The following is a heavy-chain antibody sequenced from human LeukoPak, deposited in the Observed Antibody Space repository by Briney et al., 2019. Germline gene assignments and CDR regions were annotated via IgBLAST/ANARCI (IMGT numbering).Heavy chain of an antibody. CDR2: ISYDGSNK. V-gene: IGHV3-30*04. CDR1: GFTFSSYA. Sequence: GGSLRLSCAASGFTFSSYAMHWVRQAPGKGLEWVAVISYDGSNKYYADSVKGRFTISRDNSKNTLYLQMNGLRAEDTAVYYCARDAVLWFGEPHSLHGWFDPWGQGTLVTVSS. J-gene: IGHJ5*02. D-gene: IGHD3-10*01. CDR3: ARDAVLWFGEPHSLHGWFDP.